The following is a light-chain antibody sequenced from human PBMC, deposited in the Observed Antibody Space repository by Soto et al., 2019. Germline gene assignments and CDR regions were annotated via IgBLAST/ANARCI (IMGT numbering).Light chain of an antibody. J-gene: IGLJ2*01. CDR3: CSYTDSNTLVI. CDR1: SSDVGAYNF. CDR2: DVT. Sequence: QSALTQPDSVSGSPGASITISCTGTSSDVGAYNFVSWYQQHPGKAPRLIIYDVTSLPSGVSNRFSGSKSGNTASLTISGLQAEDEADYHCCSYTDSNTLVIFGGGTQLTVL. V-gene: IGLV2-14*01.